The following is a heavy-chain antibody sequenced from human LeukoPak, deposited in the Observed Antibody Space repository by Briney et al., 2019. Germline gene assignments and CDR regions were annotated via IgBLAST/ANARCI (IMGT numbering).Heavy chain of an antibody. CDR3: ARGGWSMDY. CDR1: GGSISNHY. V-gene: IGHV4-59*08. D-gene: IGHD6-19*01. Sequence: SETLSLTCTVSGGSISNHYWSWVRQPPGKGLEWIGYIYYSGSTNYKSSLKSRVTMSVDTSKNQFSLKLSSVTAADTAVYFCARGGWSMDYWGQGALVTVSP. CDR2: IYYSGST. J-gene: IGHJ4*02.